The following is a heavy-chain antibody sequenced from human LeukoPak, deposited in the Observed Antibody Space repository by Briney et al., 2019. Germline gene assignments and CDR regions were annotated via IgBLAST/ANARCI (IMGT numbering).Heavy chain of an antibody. CDR3: ARDIRYSSSWRFDY. CDR2: ISFDGSNK. CDR1: GFTFSSYA. D-gene: IGHD6-13*01. Sequence: GRSLRLSCAASGFTFSSYAMRWVRQAPGKGLEWVAVISFDGSNKYYADSVKGRFTISRDNSKNTLYLQVNSLRAEDTAVYYCARDIRYSSSWRFDYWGQGTLVTVSP. V-gene: IGHV3-30-3*01. J-gene: IGHJ4*02.